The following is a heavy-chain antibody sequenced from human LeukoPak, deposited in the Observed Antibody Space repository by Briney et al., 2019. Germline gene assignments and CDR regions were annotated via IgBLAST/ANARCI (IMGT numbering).Heavy chain of an antibody. CDR1: GFIFSLYC. CDR2: ICPDGTGI. V-gene: IGHV3-74*01. CDR3: VRDFRSADY. J-gene: IGHJ4*02. Sequence: GGSLRLSCAASGFIFSLYCMHWVRQAPGKGPMWVSRICPDGTGISYADSVKARFTTSRDNAKNTVYLQMNGLREEDTAVYYCVRDFRSADYWGQGTLVTVPS.